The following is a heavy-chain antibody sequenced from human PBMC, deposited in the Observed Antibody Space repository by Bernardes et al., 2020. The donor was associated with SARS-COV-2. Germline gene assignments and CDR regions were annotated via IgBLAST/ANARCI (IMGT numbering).Heavy chain of an antibody. D-gene: IGHD3-16*01. CDR2: ITGGGVTT. CDR3: ARNNVILGRSYYYYGMDV. Sequence: GGSLRLSCAGSGFTSINYALTWVRRAPGKGLEWVSSITGGGVTTYYAESVRGRFIISRDNSKNTLYLQMDRLRADDTATYYCARNNVILGRSYYYYGMDVWGQGTTVTVSS. V-gene: IGHV3-23*01. CDR1: GFTSINYA. J-gene: IGHJ6*02.